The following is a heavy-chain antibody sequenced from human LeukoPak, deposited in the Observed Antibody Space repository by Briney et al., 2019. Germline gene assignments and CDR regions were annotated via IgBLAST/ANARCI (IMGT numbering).Heavy chain of an antibody. CDR2: IFHSGST. V-gene: IGHV4-30-2*01. D-gene: IGHD2-15*01. J-gene: IGHJ4*02. CDR3: ATGTGYCSGGSCYDY. CDR1: GASISSGGYS. Sequence: SETLSLTCAVSGASISSGGYSWSWIRQPPGKGLEGIGYIFHSGSTYYNPSLKSRVTILVDRSKNQFSLKLSSVTAADTAVYYCATGTGYCSGGSCYDYWGQGTLVTVSS.